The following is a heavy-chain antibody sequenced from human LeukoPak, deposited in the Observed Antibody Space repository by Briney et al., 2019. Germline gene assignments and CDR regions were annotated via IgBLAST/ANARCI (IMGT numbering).Heavy chain of an antibody. Sequence: KPSETLSLTCTVSGGSISSYYWSWIRQPAGKGLEWIGRIYTSGSTNYNPSLKSRVTMSVDTSKNQFSLKLSSVTAADTAVYYCARKRYSSSWFSAFDIWGQGTMVTVSS. D-gene: IGHD6-13*01. CDR2: IYTSGST. CDR1: GGSISSYY. J-gene: IGHJ3*02. V-gene: IGHV4-4*07. CDR3: ARKRYSSSWFSAFDI.